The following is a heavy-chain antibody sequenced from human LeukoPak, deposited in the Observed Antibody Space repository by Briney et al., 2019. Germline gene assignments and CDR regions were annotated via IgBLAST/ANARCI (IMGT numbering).Heavy chain of an antibody. CDR3: AKGHVLRFLEWLPLDVAFDI. D-gene: IGHD3-3*01. V-gene: IGHV3-23*01. J-gene: IGHJ3*02. CDR2: ISGSGGST. Sequence: GRSLRLSCAASGFTFSSYAMSWVRQAPGKGLEWVSAISGSGGSTYYADSVKGRFTISRDNSKNTLYLQMNSLRAEDTAVYYCAKGHVLRFLEWLPLDVAFDIWGQGTMVTVSS. CDR1: GFTFSSYA.